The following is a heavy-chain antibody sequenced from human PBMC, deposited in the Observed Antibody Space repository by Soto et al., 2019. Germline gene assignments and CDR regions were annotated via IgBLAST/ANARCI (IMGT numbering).Heavy chain of an antibody. Sequence: QAQLVQSGAEVKKPGASVKVSCKASGYTFTSYGISWVRQAPGQGFEWMGWISAYNGNTNYAQNLQGRVTMTTDTYTSTAYMELRSLRSDDTAVYYCARGAWAGRALWYFDLWGRGTLVTVSS. D-gene: IGHD3-16*01. V-gene: IGHV1-18*01. CDR3: ARGAWAGRALWYFDL. CDR2: ISAYNGNT. J-gene: IGHJ2*01. CDR1: GYTFTSYG.